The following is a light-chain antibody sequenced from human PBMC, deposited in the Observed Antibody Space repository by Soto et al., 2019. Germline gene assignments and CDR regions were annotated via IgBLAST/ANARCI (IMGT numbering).Light chain of an antibody. J-gene: IGKJ1*01. V-gene: IGKV3-20*01. CDR1: QSVSSSY. CDR3: QQYGSSAWT. Sequence: EILLTQSPGTLSLSTGERATLSCRASQSVSSSYLAWYQQKPGQAPRLLIYGASSRATGIPDRFSGSGSGTDFTLTISRLEPEDFAVYYCQQYGSSAWTFGQGTKV. CDR2: GAS.